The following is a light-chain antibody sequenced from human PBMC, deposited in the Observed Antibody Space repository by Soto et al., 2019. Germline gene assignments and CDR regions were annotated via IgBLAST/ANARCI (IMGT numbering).Light chain of an antibody. CDR3: QHYEA. CDR1: QSVASSY. Sequence: EIVLTQSPGTLSLSPGESATLSCRASQSVASSYFAWYQQKPGQAPRLLIYGASSRATGIPDRFSGRGSGTDFTLTISRLEPEDFAVYYCQHYEAFGQGTKV. J-gene: IGKJ2*01. CDR2: GAS. V-gene: IGKV3-20*01.